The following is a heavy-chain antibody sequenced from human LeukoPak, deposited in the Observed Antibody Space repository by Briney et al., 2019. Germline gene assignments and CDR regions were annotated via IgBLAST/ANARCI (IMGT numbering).Heavy chain of an antibody. J-gene: IGHJ5*02. CDR1: GGSTSSTSYY. CDR2: IYYSGST. Sequence: SETLSLTCTVSGGSTSSTSYYWGWIRQPPGKGLEWIRRIYYSGSTYYNPSLNSRVTISVDTSKDQFCLKLSSVTAADTAVYYCARGTNTAMVSGWFDPWGQGTLVTVSS. D-gene: IGHD5-18*01. V-gene: IGHV4-39*07. CDR3: ARGTNTAMVSGWFDP.